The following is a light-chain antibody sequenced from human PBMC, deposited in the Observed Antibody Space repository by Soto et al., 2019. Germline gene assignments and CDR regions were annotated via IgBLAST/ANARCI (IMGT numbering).Light chain of an antibody. CDR2: YDS. V-gene: IGLV3-21*01. CDR3: QVWDSSIDHVV. Sequence: SYELTQPPSVSVAPGKTARITCGENNIGGKSVHWYQQKPGQAPVKVIYYDSDRPSGIPERFSGSNSGNTATLTISRVEAGDEADYYCQVWDSSIDHVVFGGGTKVTVL. J-gene: IGLJ2*01. CDR1: NIGGKS.